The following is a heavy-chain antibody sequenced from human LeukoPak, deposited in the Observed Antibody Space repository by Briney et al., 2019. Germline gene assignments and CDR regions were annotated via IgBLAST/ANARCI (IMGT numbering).Heavy chain of an antibody. CDR2: IVVGSGNT. D-gene: IGHD2-15*01. CDR3: AADGAKYCSGGSCSEFWDY. V-gene: IGHV1-58*01. J-gene: IGHJ4*02. Sequence: SLKVSCKASGFTFTSSVVQWVRQTRGQRLEWIGWIVVGSGNTNYAQKFQERVTITRDMSTSTTYMELSSLRSEDTAVYYCAADGAKYCSGGSCSEFWDYWGQGTLVTVS. CDR1: GFTFTSSV.